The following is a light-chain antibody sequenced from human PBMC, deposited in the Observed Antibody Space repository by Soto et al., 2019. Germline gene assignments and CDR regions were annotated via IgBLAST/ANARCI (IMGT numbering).Light chain of an antibody. Sequence: IVLTQSPGTLSLSPGERATLSCRTSQSVNSRYLAWYQQRPGQAPSLLIYGASTRPTGIPDRFSGSGSGTDFTLTISSLEPEEFAVYYCQKYGSSPPFSFGPGTKVDGK. CDR3: QKYGSSPPFS. CDR2: GAS. CDR1: QSVNSRY. V-gene: IGKV3-20*01. J-gene: IGKJ3*01.